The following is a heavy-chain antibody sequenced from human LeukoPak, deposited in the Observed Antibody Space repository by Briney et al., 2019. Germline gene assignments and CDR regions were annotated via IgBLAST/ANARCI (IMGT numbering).Heavy chain of an antibody. Sequence: GGSLRLSCTASGFTFGDYAMSWFRQAPGKGLEWVGFIRSKAYGGTTEYAASVKGRFTISRDDSKSIAYLQMNSLNTEDTAVYYCTRAPNLLWFGELLPPDYWGQGTLVTVSS. CDR1: GFTFGDYA. J-gene: IGHJ4*02. V-gene: IGHV3-49*03. CDR2: IRSKAYGGTT. D-gene: IGHD3-10*01. CDR3: TRAPNLLWFGELLPPDY.